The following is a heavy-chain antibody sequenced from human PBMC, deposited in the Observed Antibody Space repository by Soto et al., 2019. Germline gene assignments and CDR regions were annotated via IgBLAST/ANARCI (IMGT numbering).Heavy chain of an antibody. J-gene: IGHJ4*02. CDR3: AKGRLGDSYDPLIDY. CDR1: GFTFSSYA. D-gene: IGHD3-10*01. V-gene: IGHV3-23*01. Sequence: EVQLLESGGGLVQPGGSLRLSCAASGFTFSSYAMSWVRQAPGKGLEWVSAISGSGGSTYYADSVKGRFTISRYTSKNTLYLQMNSLRAEDTAVYYCAKGRLGDSYDPLIDYWGQGPLVTVSS. CDR2: ISGSGGST.